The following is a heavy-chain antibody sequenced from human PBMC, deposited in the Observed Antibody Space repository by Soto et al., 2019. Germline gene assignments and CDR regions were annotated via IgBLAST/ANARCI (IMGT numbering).Heavy chain of an antibody. CDR2: IYYSGST. D-gene: IGHD4-4*01. J-gene: IGHJ6*02. CDR3: ARHPNSNYGYYYGMDV. CDR1: CGSISNFY. Sequence: FVTLSLNRPVLCGSISNFYWIWIRQPPGKGLDWIGYIYYSGSTKYNPSLKSRVTISVDTSKNQFSLKLSSVTAADTAMYYCARHPNSNYGYYYGMDVWRQGTTVTVSS. V-gene: IGHV4-59*01.